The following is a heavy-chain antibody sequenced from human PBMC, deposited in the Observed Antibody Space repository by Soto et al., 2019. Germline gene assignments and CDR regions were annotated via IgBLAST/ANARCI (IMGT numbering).Heavy chain of an antibody. CDR3: AGVGSSGWYGPDAFDI. CDR2: IYSGGST. Sequence: GGSLRLSCAASGFTVSSNYMSWVRQAPGKGLEWVSVIYSGGSTYYADSVKGRFTISRDNSKNTLYLQMNSMRAEDTAVYYWAGVGSSGWYGPDAFDIWGQGTMVTVSS. V-gene: IGHV3-53*01. CDR1: GFTVSSNY. D-gene: IGHD6-19*01. J-gene: IGHJ3*02.